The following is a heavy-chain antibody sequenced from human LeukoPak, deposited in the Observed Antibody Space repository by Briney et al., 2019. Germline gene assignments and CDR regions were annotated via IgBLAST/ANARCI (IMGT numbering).Heavy chain of an antibody. V-gene: IGHV3-11*04. CDR1: GFTFSDYY. D-gene: IGHD3-16*02. Sequence: GGSLRLTCAASGFTFSDYYMSWIRQAPGKGLEWLSYIGSSNTIYSADSVKGRFTISRDNAKNSLYLQMNSLRAEDTAVYYCARGSFLITFGGLIVWGQGTLVTVSS. CDR3: ARGSFLITFGGLIV. J-gene: IGHJ4*02. CDR2: IGSSNTI.